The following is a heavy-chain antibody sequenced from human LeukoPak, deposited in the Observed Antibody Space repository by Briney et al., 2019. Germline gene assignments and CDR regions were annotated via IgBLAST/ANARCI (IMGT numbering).Heavy chain of an antibody. V-gene: IGHV3-33*08. D-gene: IGHD3-22*01. Sequence: GGSLRLSCAASGFTFKNYAMSWVRQAPGKGLEWVAVIWYDGSNKYYADSVKGRITISRDNSKNTLYLQMNSLRAEDTAVYYCAREYYDSSGYWGRDDAFDIWGQGTMVTVSS. CDR2: IWYDGSNK. J-gene: IGHJ3*02. CDR1: GFTFKNYA. CDR3: AREYYDSSGYWGRDDAFDI.